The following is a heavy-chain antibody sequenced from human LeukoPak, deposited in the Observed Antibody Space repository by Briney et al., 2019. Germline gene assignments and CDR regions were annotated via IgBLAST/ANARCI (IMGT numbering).Heavy chain of an antibody. CDR3: ARAVSGRFDY. CDR1: GGSISSGDYY. CDR2: IYYSGST. Sequence: PSETLSLTCTVSGGSISSGDYYWSWIRQPPGKGLEWTGYIYYSGSTNYNPSLKSRVTISVDTSKNQFSLKLSSVTAADTAIYYCARAVSGRFDYWGQGTLVTVSS. D-gene: IGHD6-19*01. J-gene: IGHJ4*02. V-gene: IGHV4-61*08.